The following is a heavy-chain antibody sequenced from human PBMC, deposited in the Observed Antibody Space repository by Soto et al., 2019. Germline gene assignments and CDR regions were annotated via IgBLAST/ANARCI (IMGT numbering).Heavy chain of an antibody. CDR3: ARKGYGVAFDA. J-gene: IGHJ3*01. Sequence: QVQLEQSGAEVTKPGASVTVSCKASGYIFTDYDLHWVRQAPGQGLEWMGWINPDTGATKYKQNFEGRLSLTRDTSKSTGFMDLSRLKAADSATYDCARKGYGVAFDAWAHWTLVTVSS. CDR1: GYIFTDYD. V-gene: IGHV1-2*02. D-gene: IGHD5-18*01. CDR2: INPDTGAT.